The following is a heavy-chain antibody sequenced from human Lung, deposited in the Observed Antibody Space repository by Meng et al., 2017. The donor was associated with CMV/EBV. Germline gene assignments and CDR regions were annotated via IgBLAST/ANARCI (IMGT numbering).Heavy chain of an antibody. CDR3: GGVGIGY. CDR1: GFGSCEYW. J-gene: IGHJ4*02. Sequence: VRMVESWGNLAQSGELCGASVRSSGFGSCEYWLNWYRQAPGKGLEWVGNTNEDGSKKNYVASVKGRFNISRDNAKNSLYLQMNSLRVEDTAIYYCGGVGIGYWGQGTLVTVSS. D-gene: IGHD3-10*01. CDR2: TNEDGSKK. V-gene: IGHV3-7*04.